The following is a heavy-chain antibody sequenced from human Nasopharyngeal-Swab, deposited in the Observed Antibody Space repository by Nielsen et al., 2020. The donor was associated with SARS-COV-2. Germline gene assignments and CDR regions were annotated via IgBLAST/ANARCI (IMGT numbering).Heavy chain of an antibody. D-gene: IGHD2-15*01. Sequence: SETLSLTCTVSGGSFDAYYWTWLRQLPGKGLEWIWYIYYSGSTNYKSSLKSRVTISVDTSKNQFSLSLRSVTAADTAVYYCARGNGYCSGGSCFHWFDPWGQGTLVTVSS. CDR2: IYYSGST. V-gene: IGHV4-59*01. CDR1: GGSFDAYY. J-gene: IGHJ5*02. CDR3: ARGNGYCSGGSCFHWFDP.